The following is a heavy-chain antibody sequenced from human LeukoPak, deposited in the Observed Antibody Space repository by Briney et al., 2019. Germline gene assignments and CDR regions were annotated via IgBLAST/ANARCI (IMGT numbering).Heavy chain of an antibody. CDR3: ARYGGNAHDY. V-gene: IGHV4-59*12. D-gene: IGHD4/OR15-4a*01. CDR2: IYHSGST. J-gene: IGHJ4*02. Sequence: SETLSLTCTVSGGSISRYYWSWIRQPPGKGLEWIGYIYHSGSTNYNPSLKSRVTMSVDTSKNQFSLRLSSVTAADTAVYYCARYGGNAHDYWGQGTLVTVSS. CDR1: GGSISRYY.